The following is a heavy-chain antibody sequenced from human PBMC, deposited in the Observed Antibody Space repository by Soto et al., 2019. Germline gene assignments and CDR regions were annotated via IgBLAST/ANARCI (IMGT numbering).Heavy chain of an antibody. V-gene: IGHV3-15*07. CDR2: IKSKTDGGTT. Sequence: GGSLRLSCAASGFTFSNAWMNWVRQAPGKGLEWVGRIKSKTDGGTTDYAAPVKGRFTISRDDSKNTLYLQMNSLKTEDTAVYYCAKDPREDYYGSGYYMDVWGQGTTVTVSS. J-gene: IGHJ6*03. CDR1: GFTFSNAW. D-gene: IGHD3-10*01. CDR3: AKDPREDYYGSGYYMDV.